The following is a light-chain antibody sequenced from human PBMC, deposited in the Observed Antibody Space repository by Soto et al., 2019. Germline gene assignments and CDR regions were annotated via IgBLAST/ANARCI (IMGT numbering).Light chain of an antibody. Sequence: DIQMTQSPSSLSASVGDRVTITYRASQTISRNLNWYQQKPGKAPKLPIYAASSLQSGVPSTFSGSGSGTDFTLTISSLQPEDFATYYCQQSYSTPITFGPGTKVDIK. CDR2: AAS. CDR1: QTISRN. V-gene: IGKV1-39*01. J-gene: IGKJ3*01. CDR3: QQSYSTPIT.